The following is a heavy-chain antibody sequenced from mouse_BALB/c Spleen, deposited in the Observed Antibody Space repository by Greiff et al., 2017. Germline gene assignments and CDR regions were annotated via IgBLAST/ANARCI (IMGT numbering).Heavy chain of an antibody. CDR3: ARGGTDYDYGFDY. Sequence: EVQRVESGGGLVKPGGSLKLSCAASGFTFSSYAMSWVRQTPEKRLEWVASISSGGSTYYPDSVKGRFTISRDNARNILYLQMSSLRSEDTAMYYCARGGTDYDYGFDYWGQGTTLTVSS. CDR1: GFTFSSYA. J-gene: IGHJ2*01. D-gene: IGHD2-4*01. V-gene: IGHV5-6-5*01. CDR2: ISSGGST.